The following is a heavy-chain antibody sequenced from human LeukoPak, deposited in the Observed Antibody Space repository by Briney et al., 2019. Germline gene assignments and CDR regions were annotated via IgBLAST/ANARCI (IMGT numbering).Heavy chain of an antibody. CDR3: ARDAEDVGMVRGVIFDI. D-gene: IGHD3-10*01. J-gene: IGHJ3*02. Sequence: PGGSLRLSCAASGFTFSSYWMSWVRQAPGKGLEWVANIKQDGSEKYYVDSVKGRFTISRDNAKNSLYLQMNSLRAEDTAVYYCARDAEDVGMVRGVIFDIWGQGTMVTVSS. CDR2: IKQDGSEK. V-gene: IGHV3-7*01. CDR1: GFTFSSYW.